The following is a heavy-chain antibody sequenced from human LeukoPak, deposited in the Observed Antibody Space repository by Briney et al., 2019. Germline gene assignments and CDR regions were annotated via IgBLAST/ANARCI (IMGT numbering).Heavy chain of an antibody. CDR2: INHSGST. Sequence: PSETLSLTCNVSDDSISSGRYYWSWIRQPAGKGLEWIGEINHSGSTNYNPSLKSRVTISVDTSKNQFSLKLSSVTAADTAVYYCARSRGYSYGVLRGAFDIWGQGTMVTVSS. CDR3: ARSRGYSYGVLRGAFDI. D-gene: IGHD5-18*01. V-gene: IGHV4-61*10. CDR1: DDSISSGRYY. J-gene: IGHJ3*02.